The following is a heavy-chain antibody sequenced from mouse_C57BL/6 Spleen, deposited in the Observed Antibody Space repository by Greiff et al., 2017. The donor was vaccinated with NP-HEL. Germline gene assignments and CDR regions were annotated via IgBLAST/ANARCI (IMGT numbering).Heavy chain of an antibody. Sequence: QVQLQQSGAELVKPGASVKLSCKASGYTFTSYWMHWVKQRPGQGLEWIGMIHPNSGSTNYNEKFKSKATLTVDKSSSTAYMQLSSLTSEDSAVYYCARWRYGSSDYWGQGTTLTVSS. CDR2: IHPNSGST. V-gene: IGHV1-64*01. CDR3: ARWRYGSSDY. CDR1: GYTFTSYW. J-gene: IGHJ2*01. D-gene: IGHD1-1*01.